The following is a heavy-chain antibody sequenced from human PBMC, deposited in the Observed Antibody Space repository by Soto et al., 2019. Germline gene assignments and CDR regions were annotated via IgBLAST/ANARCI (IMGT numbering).Heavy chain of an antibody. Sequence: SETLSLTCTVSGVSISSSSYCWGWIRQHPGKGLEWIGYIYYSGTTHYNPSLKSRVTISIDTSKNQFTLQLTSVTVEDTAVYYCATSYGNAWYTYWGQGTLVTVSS. CDR1: GVSISSSSYC. J-gene: IGHJ4*02. CDR3: ATSYGNAWYTY. CDR2: IYYSGTT. V-gene: IGHV4-39*06. D-gene: IGHD6-13*01.